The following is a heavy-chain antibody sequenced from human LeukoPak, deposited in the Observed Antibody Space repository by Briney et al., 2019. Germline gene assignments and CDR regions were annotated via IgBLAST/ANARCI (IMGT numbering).Heavy chain of an antibody. CDR1: GFTFSHYW. Sequence: GESLRLSCAASGFTFSHYWMAWVGQAPGKGLEWVAIIRPDANDGSYVDSVKGRFTISRDNAKNSLYLQLNSLRAEDTAVYFCARADWGSIDYWGQGALVTVSS. CDR3: ARADWGSIDY. V-gene: IGHV3-7*01. CDR2: IRPDANDG. D-gene: IGHD7-27*01. J-gene: IGHJ4*02.